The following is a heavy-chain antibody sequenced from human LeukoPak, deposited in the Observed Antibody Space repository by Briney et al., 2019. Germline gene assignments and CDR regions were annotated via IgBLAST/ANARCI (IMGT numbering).Heavy chain of an antibody. Sequence: PSETLSLTCSVSGDSITSYAWWSWVRQPPGKGLEGIGEIHLNGITNYNPSLKSRVTMSIDKSKNQLSLNLSSVTAADTAVYYCARVISSAWRQNDLWGQGTLVTVSS. CDR1: GDSITSYAW. V-gene: IGHV4-4*02. CDR3: ARVISSAWRQNDL. CDR2: IHLNGIT. J-gene: IGHJ5*02. D-gene: IGHD3-22*01.